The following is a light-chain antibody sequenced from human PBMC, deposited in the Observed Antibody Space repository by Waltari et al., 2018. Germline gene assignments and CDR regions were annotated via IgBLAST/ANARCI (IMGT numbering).Light chain of an antibody. CDR3: QQYDNTPPFT. CDR1: QTVSGDH. Sequence: ETVLTQSPGTLSLSPGEPATLSCRARQTVSGDHLACFQKNPGQAPSILIYGSSNRPTCILDRVSGSGSWTDYTLTISSLEPEDVAVYYCQQYDNTPPFTFGQGTKLEIK. CDR2: GSS. V-gene: IGKV3-20*01. J-gene: IGKJ2*01.